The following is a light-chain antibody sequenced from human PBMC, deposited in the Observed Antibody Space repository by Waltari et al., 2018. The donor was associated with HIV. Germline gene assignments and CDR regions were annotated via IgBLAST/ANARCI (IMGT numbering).Light chain of an antibody. CDR1: SRDIGAYNF. V-gene: IGLV2-14*03. J-gene: IGLJ3*02. CDR3: DSYTSSTTLKV. Sequence: QSALTQPAPVSGSPGQSISLPCPVTSRDIGAYNFVSSYQQHPSKAPKLNLSEGSNRPSGVSNRFSGSKSGNTASLTISGLQAEDEADYYCDSYTSSTTLKVFGGGTKLTVL. CDR2: EGS.